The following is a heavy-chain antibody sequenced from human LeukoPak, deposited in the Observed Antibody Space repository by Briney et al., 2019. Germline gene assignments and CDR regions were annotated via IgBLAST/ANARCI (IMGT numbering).Heavy chain of an antibody. CDR2: MFRGGTT. D-gene: IGHD2-21*02. CDR3: ARDKSVDSVGYFDA. V-gene: IGHV3-53*01. J-gene: IGHJ4*02. CDR1: GFTVSSSY. Sequence: GGSLRLSCAASGFTVSSSYMSWVRQAPGKGLEWVSIMFRGGTTYYADSVKGRFTISRDNSKNTLYLHMNSLRAEDTAVYYCARDKSVDSVGYFDAWGQGTLVTVSS.